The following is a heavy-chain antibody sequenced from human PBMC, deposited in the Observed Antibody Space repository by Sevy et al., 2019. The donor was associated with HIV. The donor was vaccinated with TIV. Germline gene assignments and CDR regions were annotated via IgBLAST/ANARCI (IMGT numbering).Heavy chain of an antibody. CDR2: IGAYNGNR. Sequence: ASVKVSCKASGYTFSTYGISWVRQAPGQGLEWMGWIGAYNGNRKYAQKFQDRITMTTDTSTSTAYMELRSLGSDDTAVYFCARLSTARGESNWFDPWGQGTLVIVSS. CDR3: ARLSTARGESNWFDP. D-gene: IGHD3-16*01. CDR1: GYTFSTYG. V-gene: IGHV1-18*01. J-gene: IGHJ5*02.